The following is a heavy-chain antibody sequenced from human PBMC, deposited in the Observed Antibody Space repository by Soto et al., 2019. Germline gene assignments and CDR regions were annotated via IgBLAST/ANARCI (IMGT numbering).Heavy chain of an antibody. V-gene: IGHV3-30*03. CDR3: ARGDENYGSGSAGDY. Sequence: QVQLVESGGGVVQPGRSLRLSCAASGFTFSSYGMHWVRQAPGKGLEWVAVISYDGSNKYYADSVKGRFTISRDNSKNTLYLQMNSLRAEDTAVYYCARGDENYGSGSAGDYWGQGTLVTVSS. CDR2: ISYDGSNK. D-gene: IGHD3-10*01. CDR1: GFTFSSYG. J-gene: IGHJ4*02.